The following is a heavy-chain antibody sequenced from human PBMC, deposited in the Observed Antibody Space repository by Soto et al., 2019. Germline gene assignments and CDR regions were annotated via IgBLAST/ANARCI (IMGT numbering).Heavy chain of an antibody. J-gene: IGHJ6*02. V-gene: IGHV4-30-2*01. CDR3: ARGHYRYAMDV. CDR2: INHSGST. Sequence: PSETLSLTCDVSGGSISTGVYSWNWIRQPPGKGLEWVGYINHSGSTYDNPSLKSRVTMSVSRSKNQFSLNLTSVTAADTAVYFCARGHYRYAMDVWGQGTTVTVSS. CDR1: GGSISTGVYS.